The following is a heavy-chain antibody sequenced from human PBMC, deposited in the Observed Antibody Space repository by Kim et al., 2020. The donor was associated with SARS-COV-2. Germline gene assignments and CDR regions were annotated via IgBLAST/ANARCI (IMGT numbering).Heavy chain of an antibody. V-gene: IGHV3-53*01. CDR3: AREAHVGSGSPFDY. Sequence: DSVKGRFTISRDNSKNTLYLQMNSLRAEDTAVYYCAREAHVGSGSPFDYWGQGTLVTVSS. J-gene: IGHJ4*02. D-gene: IGHD3-10*01.